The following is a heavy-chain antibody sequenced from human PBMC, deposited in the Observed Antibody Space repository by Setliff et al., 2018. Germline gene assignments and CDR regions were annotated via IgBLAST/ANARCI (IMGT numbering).Heavy chain of an antibody. D-gene: IGHD1-20*01. CDR2: IRSKANSYAT. J-gene: IGHJ5*01. CDR1: GFTFSGSA. V-gene: IGHV3-73*01. CDR3: AKVRLPNSYMRSGVES. Sequence: GGSLRLSCAASGFTFSGSAMHWVRQASGKGLEWVGRIRSKANSYATAYAASVKGRFTISRDDSKNTAYLQMNSLKTEDTAFYYCAKVRLPNSYMRSGVESWGQGTLVTVSS.